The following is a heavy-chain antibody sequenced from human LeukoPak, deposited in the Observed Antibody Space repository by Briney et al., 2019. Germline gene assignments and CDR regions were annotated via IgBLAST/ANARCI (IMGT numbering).Heavy chain of an antibody. Sequence: SETLSLTCAVYGGSFNGYYWSWIRQPPGKGLEWIGEINHSGSTNYNPSLKSRVTISVDTSKNQFSLKLSSVTAADTAVYYCARRLVALRYFDWLSKFDYWGQGTLVTVSS. CDR1: GGSFNGYY. D-gene: IGHD3-9*01. J-gene: IGHJ4*02. CDR2: INHSGST. CDR3: ARRLVALRYFDWLSKFDY. V-gene: IGHV4-34*01.